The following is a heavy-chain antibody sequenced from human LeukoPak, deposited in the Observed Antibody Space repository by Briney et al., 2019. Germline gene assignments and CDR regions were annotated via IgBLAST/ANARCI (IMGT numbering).Heavy chain of an antibody. Sequence: PGGSLRLSCAASGFTFTSFGMHWVRQAPGKGLEWVAFIRYDGSNKYYADSVKGRFTISRDNSKNTLYLQMNSLRAEDTAVYYCAKLSQDDGYSSNWGQGTLVTVSS. D-gene: IGHD6-13*01. CDR2: IRYDGSNK. V-gene: IGHV3-30*02. CDR3: AKLSQDDGYSSN. CDR1: GFTFTSFG. J-gene: IGHJ4*02.